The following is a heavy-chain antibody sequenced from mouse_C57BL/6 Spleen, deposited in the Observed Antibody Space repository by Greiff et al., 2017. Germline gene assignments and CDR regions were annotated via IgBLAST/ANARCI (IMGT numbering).Heavy chain of an antibody. J-gene: IGHJ4*01. V-gene: IGHV5-4*01. CDR2: ISDGGSYT. CDR3: ARDESYSAMDY. CDR1: GFTFSSYA. Sequence: EVMLVESGGGLVKPGGSLKLSCAASGFTFSSYAMSWVRQTPEKRLEWVATISDGGSYTYYPDNVKGRFTISRDNAKNNLYLQMSHLKSEDTAMYYCARDESYSAMDYWGQGASGTVSS.